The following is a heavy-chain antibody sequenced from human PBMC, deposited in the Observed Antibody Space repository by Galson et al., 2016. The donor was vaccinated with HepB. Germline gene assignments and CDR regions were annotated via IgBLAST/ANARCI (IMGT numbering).Heavy chain of an antibody. CDR3: ARQVGATHDH. J-gene: IGHJ4*02. Sequence: QSGAEVKKPGESLKISCQGSGYSFAMYWIVWVRQMPGKGLEWMGIIYPGDSDSTYSPSFQGQVTISADKSISTAYLQWSSLKASDTAMYYCARQVGATHDHWGQGTLVTVSS. D-gene: IGHD1-26*01. CDR1: GYSFAMYW. V-gene: IGHV5-51*01. CDR2: IYPGDSDS.